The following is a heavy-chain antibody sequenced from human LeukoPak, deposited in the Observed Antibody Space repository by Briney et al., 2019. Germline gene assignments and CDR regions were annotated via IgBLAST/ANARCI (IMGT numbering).Heavy chain of an antibody. D-gene: IGHD6-6*01. CDR1: GFTFSDYA. CDR3: AQRSRSNGYYIDY. Sequence: GGSLRLSCAASGFTFSDYAMTWVRQAPGKGLEWVSAISGRGGSTYYAHSVKGRFTLSRDNSKNTGYMQLNSLTAEDTAVSYCAQRSRSNGYYIDYWGQGTLVTVSS. V-gene: IGHV3-23*01. J-gene: IGHJ4*02. CDR2: ISGRGGST.